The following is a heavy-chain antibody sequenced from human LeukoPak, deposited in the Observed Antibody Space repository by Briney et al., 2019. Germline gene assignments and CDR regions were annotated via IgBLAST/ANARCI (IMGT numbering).Heavy chain of an antibody. Sequence: PGGSLRLSCAASGFTFSTSSMNWVRQAPGKGLEWVSSITSSSSHIYYADSVKGRFTISRDNAKNSLFLQMNSLRAEDTAVYYCARDQGRIPGRPGAFDIWGQGTMVTVSS. J-gene: IGHJ3*02. D-gene: IGHD6-6*01. V-gene: IGHV3-21*01. CDR3: ARDQGRIPGRPGAFDI. CDR2: ITSSSSHI. CDR1: GFTFSTSS.